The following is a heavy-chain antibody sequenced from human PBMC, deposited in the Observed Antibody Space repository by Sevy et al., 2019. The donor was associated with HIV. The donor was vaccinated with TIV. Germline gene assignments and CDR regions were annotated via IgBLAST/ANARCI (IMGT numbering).Heavy chain of an antibody. J-gene: IGHJ4*02. CDR3: GKDIGYYYGSGSSYD. Sequence: GGSLRLSCAASGFTFSSYAMSWVRQAPGKGLEWVSAISGSGGSTYYADSVKGRFTISRDNSKNTLYLQMNSLRAEDTAVYYGGKDIGYYYGSGSSYDWGQGTLVTVSS. V-gene: IGHV3-23*01. D-gene: IGHD3-10*01. CDR1: GFTFSSYA. CDR2: ISGSGGST.